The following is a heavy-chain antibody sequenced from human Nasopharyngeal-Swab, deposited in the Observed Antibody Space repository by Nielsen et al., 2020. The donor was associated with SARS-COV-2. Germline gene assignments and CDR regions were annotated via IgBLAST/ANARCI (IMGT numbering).Heavy chain of an antibody. D-gene: IGHD1-26*01. CDR2: ISYDGSNK. V-gene: IGHV3-30-3*01. Sequence: GESLKISCAASGFTFSSYAMHWVRQAPGKGPEWVAVISYDGSNKYYADSVKGRFTISRDNSKNTLYLQMNSLRAEDTAVYYCARSGRSGSYFNWFDPWGQGTLVTVSS. CDR1: GFTFSSYA. J-gene: IGHJ5*02. CDR3: ARSGRSGSYFNWFDP.